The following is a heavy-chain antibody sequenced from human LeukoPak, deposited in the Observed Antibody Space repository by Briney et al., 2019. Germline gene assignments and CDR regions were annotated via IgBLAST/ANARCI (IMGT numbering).Heavy chain of an antibody. Sequence: GGSLRLSCAASGFTFSSFAMIWVRQPPGKGLEWVSSIFPSGGEIHYADSVRGRFTISRDNSKSTLSLQMNSLRAEDTAIYYCATYRQVLLPFESWGQGTLVTVSS. CDR3: ATYRQVLLPFES. V-gene: IGHV3-23*01. J-gene: IGHJ4*02. CDR2: IFPSGGEI. CDR1: GFTFSSFA. D-gene: IGHD2-8*02.